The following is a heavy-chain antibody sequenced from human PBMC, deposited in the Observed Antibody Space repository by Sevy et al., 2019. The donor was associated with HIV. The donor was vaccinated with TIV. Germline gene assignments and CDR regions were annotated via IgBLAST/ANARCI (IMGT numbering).Heavy chain of an antibody. J-gene: IGHJ3*02. CDR3: ARPYGSGSWEAFDI. V-gene: IGHV3-21*01. D-gene: IGHD3-10*01. Sequence: GGSLILSCVASGFTFDTYTMNWVRQAPGKGLEWVSSISGSSNYIYYADSVKGRFTISRDNAKNSLFLQMNSLRVEDTALYYCARPYGSGSWEAFDIWGQGTKVTVSS. CDR2: ISGSSNYI. CDR1: GFTFDTYT.